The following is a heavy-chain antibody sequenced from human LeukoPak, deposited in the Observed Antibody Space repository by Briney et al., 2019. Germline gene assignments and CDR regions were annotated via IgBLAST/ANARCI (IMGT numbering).Heavy chain of an antibody. D-gene: IGHD6-19*01. CDR1: GFTFDDYA. CDR2: ISGDGGST. Sequence: PGGSLRLSCAASGFTFDDYAMHWVRQAPGKGLEWVSLISGDGGSTYYADSVKGRFTISRDNSKNTLFLQMNSLRAEDTAVYYCAKDARRTSGWYFSDYWGQGSLVTVSS. J-gene: IGHJ4*02. CDR3: AKDARRTSGWYFSDY. V-gene: IGHV3-43*02.